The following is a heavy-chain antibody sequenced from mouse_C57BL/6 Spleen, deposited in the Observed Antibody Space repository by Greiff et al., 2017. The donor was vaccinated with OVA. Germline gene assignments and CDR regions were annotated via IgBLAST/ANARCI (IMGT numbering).Heavy chain of an antibody. CDR1: GYAFSSYW. CDR2: IYPGDGDT. D-gene: IGHD2-3*01. J-gene: IGHJ3*01. V-gene: IGHV1-80*01. CDR3: GKTGDGYGEAY. Sequence: VQVVESGAELVKPGASVKISCKASGYAFSSYWMNWVKQRPGKGLEWIGQIYPGDGDTNYNGKFKGKATLTADKSSSTAYMQLSSLTSEDSAVYFWGKTGDGYGEAYRGQGTLGT.